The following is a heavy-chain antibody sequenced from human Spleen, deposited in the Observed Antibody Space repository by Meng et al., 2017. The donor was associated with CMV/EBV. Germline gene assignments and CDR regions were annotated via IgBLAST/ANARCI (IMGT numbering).Heavy chain of an antibody. Sequence: ISSGDYYWSWIRQPPGTGLEWIGYIYYSGSTYYNPSLKSRVTISVDTSKNQFSLKLSSVTAADTAVYYCARENHVWGSYRYEGWFDPWGQGTLVTVSS. CDR3: ARENHVWGSYRYEGWFDP. D-gene: IGHD3-16*02. V-gene: IGHV4-30-4*01. CDR2: IYYSGST. J-gene: IGHJ5*02. CDR1: ISSGDYY.